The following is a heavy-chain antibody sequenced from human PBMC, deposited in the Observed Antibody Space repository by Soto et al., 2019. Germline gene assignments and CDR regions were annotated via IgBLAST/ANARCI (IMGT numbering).Heavy chain of an antibody. D-gene: IGHD6-6*01. V-gene: IGHV5-51*01. CDR3: ARQDYSSSSGGWWFDP. Sequence: GEPLKISCKGSGYGFTSYWIGWVRQMPGKGLEWMGIIYPGDSDTRYSPSFQGQVTISADKSISTAYLQWSSLKASDTAMYYCARQDYSSSSGGWWFDPWGQGTLVTVSS. CDR1: GYGFTSYW. J-gene: IGHJ5*02. CDR2: IYPGDSDT.